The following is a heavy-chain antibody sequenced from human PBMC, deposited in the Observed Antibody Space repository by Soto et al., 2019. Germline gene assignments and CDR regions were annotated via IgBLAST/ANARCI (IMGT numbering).Heavy chain of an antibody. CDR1: GGSFSGYY. CDR3: ARGGSGWLPRYFDY. Sequence: SETLSLTCAVYGGSFSGYYWSRIRQPPGKGLEWIGEINHSGSTNYNPSLKSRVTISVDTSKNQFSLKLSSVTAADTAVYYCARGGSGWLPRYFDYWGQGTLVTVSS. D-gene: IGHD6-19*01. CDR2: INHSGST. V-gene: IGHV4-34*01. J-gene: IGHJ4*02.